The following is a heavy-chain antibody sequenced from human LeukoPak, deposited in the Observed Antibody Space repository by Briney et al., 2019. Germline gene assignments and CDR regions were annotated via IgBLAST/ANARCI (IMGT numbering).Heavy chain of an antibody. J-gene: IGHJ5*02. V-gene: IGHV1-69*13. Sequence: SVKVSCKASGGTFSSYAISWVRQAPGQGLEWMGGIIPIFGTANYGQKFQGRVTITADESTSTAYMELSSLRSEDTAVYYCARSSYCSGGSCYGYWFDPWGQGTLVTVSS. CDR2: IIPIFGTA. CDR1: GGTFSSYA. CDR3: ARSSYCSGGSCYGYWFDP. D-gene: IGHD2-15*01.